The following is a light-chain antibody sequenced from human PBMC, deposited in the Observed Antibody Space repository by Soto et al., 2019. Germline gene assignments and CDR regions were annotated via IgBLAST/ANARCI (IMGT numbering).Light chain of an antibody. CDR1: SGHSSYA. CDR3: QTWGTGIVV. V-gene: IGLV4-69*01. J-gene: IGLJ2*01. Sequence: QSVLTHSPSASASLGASVKLTCTLSSGHSSYAIAWHQQQPEKGPRYLMKLNSDGSHSKGDGISDRFSGSSSGAERYLTISSLQSEDEADYYCQTWGTGIVVFGGGTQLTVL. CDR2: LNSDGSH.